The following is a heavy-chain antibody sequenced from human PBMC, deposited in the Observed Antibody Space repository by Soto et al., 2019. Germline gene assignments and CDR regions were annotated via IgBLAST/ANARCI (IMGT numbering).Heavy chain of an antibody. CDR3: ARESCSGGSCYQRGDAFDI. J-gene: IGHJ3*02. D-gene: IGHD2-15*01. CDR2: IYYSGST. V-gene: IGHV4-31*03. CDR1: GGSISSGGYY. Sequence: SETLSLTCTVSGGSISSGGYYWSWIRQHPGKGLEWIGYIYYSGSTYYNPSLKSRVTISVDTSKNQFSLKLSSVTAADTAVYYCARESCSGGSCYQRGDAFDIWGQGTMVTVS.